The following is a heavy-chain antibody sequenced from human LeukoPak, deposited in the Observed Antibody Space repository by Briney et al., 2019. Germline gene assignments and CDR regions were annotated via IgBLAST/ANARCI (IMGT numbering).Heavy chain of an antibody. Sequence: TSETLSLTCTVSGGSISNYYWSWIRQPPGKGLEWLGYVYNSGSTHYNPSLKSRVTISADTSKNQFSLNLTSVTAADTAVYYCARSGGTWSYNYWGQGTLVTVSS. CDR2: VYNSGST. CDR3: ARSGGTWSYNY. J-gene: IGHJ4*02. D-gene: IGHD1-26*01. CDR1: GGSISNYY. V-gene: IGHV4-59*01.